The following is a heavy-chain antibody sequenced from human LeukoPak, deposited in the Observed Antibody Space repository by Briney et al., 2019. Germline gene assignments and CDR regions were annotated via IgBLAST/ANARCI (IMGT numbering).Heavy chain of an antibody. V-gene: IGHV4-61*02. CDR1: GGSISSGSYY. Sequence: SQTLSLTCTVSGGSISSGSYYWSWIRQPAGKGLEWIGRIYTSGSTNYNPSLKSRVTISVDTSKNQFSLKLSSVTAADTAVYYCARVNRGSSWDDYYYYYMDVWGKGTTVTVSS. J-gene: IGHJ6*03. D-gene: IGHD6-13*01. CDR3: ARVNRGSSWDDYYYYYMDV. CDR2: IYTSGST.